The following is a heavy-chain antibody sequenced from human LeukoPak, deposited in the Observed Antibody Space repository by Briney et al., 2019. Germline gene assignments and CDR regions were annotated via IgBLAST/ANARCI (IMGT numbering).Heavy chain of an antibody. D-gene: IGHD3-9*01. CDR1: GFTFSSYA. CDR3: AKDNGGYYDVSTGYIDY. CDR2: ISDNGGST. J-gene: IGHJ4*02. V-gene: IGHV3-23*01. Sequence: GGSLRLSCAASGFTFSSYAMSWVRQAPGKGLEWVSGISDNGGSTYYADSVKGRFTISRDNSKNTLYLQMNSLRAEDTAVYYCAKDNGGYYDVSTGYIDYWGQGTLVTVSS.